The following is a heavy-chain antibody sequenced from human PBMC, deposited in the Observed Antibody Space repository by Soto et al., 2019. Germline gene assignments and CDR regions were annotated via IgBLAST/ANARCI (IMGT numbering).Heavy chain of an antibody. J-gene: IGHJ3*02. CDR2: IIPIFGTA. CDR3: ARGLVNSGSYLGYDAFDI. CDR1: GGTFSSYA. Sequence: SVKVSCKASGGTFSSYAISWVRQAPGQGLEWMGGIIPIFGTANYAQKFQGRVTITADESTSTAYMELSSLRSEDTAVYYCARGLVNSGSYLGYDAFDIWGQGTMVTVSS. D-gene: IGHD1-26*01. V-gene: IGHV1-69*13.